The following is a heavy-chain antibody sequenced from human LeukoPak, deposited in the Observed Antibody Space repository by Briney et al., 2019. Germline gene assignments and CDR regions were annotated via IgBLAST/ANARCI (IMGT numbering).Heavy chain of an antibody. V-gene: IGHV3-23*01. Sequence: GGSLRLSCAASGFTFSTYAMTWVRQAPGKGLEWVSGIRGSGGGTYYADSVRGRFTISRDDSKNTLYLQMDSLRAEDTAVYYCVRGGGKQLGHFDYWGQGTLVTVSS. D-gene: IGHD6-6*01. CDR2: IRGSGGGT. CDR3: VRGGGKQLGHFDY. CDR1: GFTFSTYA. J-gene: IGHJ4*02.